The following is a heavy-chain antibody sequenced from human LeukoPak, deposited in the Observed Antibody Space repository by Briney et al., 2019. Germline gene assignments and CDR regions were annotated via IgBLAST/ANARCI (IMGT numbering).Heavy chain of an antibody. D-gene: IGHD2-15*01. CDR3: TRSDCSSGRCPGFDN. V-gene: IGHV6-1*01. CDR2: TYYRSKWFI. Sequence: SQTLSLTCGISGDSVSSNSAAWNWIRQSPSRGLEWLGRTYYRSKWFINYAPSVKSRIIIYPDTPKNQVSLQLNSVTPEDTAVYYCTRSDCSSGRCPGFDNWGQGTLVTVSS. J-gene: IGHJ4*02. CDR1: GDSVSSNSAA.